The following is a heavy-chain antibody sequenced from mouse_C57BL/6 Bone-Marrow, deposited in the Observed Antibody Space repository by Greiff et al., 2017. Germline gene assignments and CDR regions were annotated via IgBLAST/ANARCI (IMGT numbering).Heavy chain of an antibody. CDR3: ARLPLYGPLYAMDY. V-gene: IGHV1-72*01. CDR1: GYTFTSYW. D-gene: IGHD1-1*01. J-gene: IGHJ4*01. CDR2: IDPNSGGT. Sequence: QVHVKQSGAELVKPGASVKLSCKASGYTFTSYWMHWVKQRPGRGLEWIGRIDPNSGGTKYNEKFKSKATLTVDKPSSTAYMQLSSLTSEDSAVYYCARLPLYGPLYAMDYWGQGTSVTVSS.